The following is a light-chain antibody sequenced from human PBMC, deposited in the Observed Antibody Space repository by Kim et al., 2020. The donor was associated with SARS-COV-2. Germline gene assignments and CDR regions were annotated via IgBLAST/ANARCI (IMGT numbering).Light chain of an antibody. CDR1: PSVSGTY. CDR3: QQYGSSSRWT. V-gene: IGKV3-20*01. Sequence: ERDTPSCRARPSVSGTYLSWYQQKPRQPPRLLIYGAASRAAGSTARISGSGGATDFNLTISRLEPADFAVYYCQQYGSSSRWTFGQGTKVDIK. CDR2: GAA. J-gene: IGKJ1*01.